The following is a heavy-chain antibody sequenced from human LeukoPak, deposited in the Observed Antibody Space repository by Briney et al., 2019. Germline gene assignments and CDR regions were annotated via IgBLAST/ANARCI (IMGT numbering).Heavy chain of an antibody. D-gene: IGHD3-22*01. CDR2: ISYDGSNK. CDR1: GFTFSDYA. J-gene: IGHJ4*02. CDR3: ARALYYYDSSPFDY. V-gene: IGHV3-30-3*01. Sequence: PGGSLRLSCAASGFTFSDYAIHWVRQAPGKGLEWVAVISYDGSNKYYADSVKGRFTISRDNSKSTLYLQMNSLRAEDTAVHYCARALYYYDSSPFDYWGQGTLVTVSS.